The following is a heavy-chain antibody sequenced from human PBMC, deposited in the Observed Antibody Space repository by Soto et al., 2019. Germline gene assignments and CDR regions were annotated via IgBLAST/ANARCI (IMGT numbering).Heavy chain of an antibody. CDR3: ARDPLAAADYFDY. D-gene: IGHD6-13*01. Sequence: GASVKVSCKASGYTFTVYYMHWVRQAPGQGLEWMGWINPNSGGTNYAQKFQGWVTMTRDTSISTAYMELSRLRSDDTAVYYCARDPLAAADYFDYWGQGTLVTVSS. V-gene: IGHV1-2*04. J-gene: IGHJ4*02. CDR1: GYTFTVYY. CDR2: INPNSGGT.